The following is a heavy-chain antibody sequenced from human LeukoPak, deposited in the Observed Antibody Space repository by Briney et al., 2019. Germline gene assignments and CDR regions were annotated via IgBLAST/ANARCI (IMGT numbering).Heavy chain of an antibody. Sequence: SQTLSLTCTVSGGSISGGAYYWSWIRQPPGKGLEWSGEINHSGSTNYNPSLKSRVTISVDTSKNQFSLKLSSVTAADTAVYYCARHRYYGSGSYLYWDQGTLVTVSS. CDR2: INHSGST. D-gene: IGHD3-10*01. J-gene: IGHJ4*02. CDR3: ARHRYYGSGSYLY. V-gene: IGHV4-34*01. CDR1: GGSISGGAYY.